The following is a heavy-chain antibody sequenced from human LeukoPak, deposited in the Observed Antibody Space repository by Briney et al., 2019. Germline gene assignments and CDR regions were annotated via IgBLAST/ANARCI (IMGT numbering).Heavy chain of an antibody. Sequence: SETLSLTCAVYGGSFSGYYWSWIRQPPGKGLEWIGEINHSGSTNYNPSLKSRVTISVDTSKNQFSLKLSSVTAADTAVYYCARMATIPYDAFDIWGQGIMVAVSS. J-gene: IGHJ3*02. CDR1: GGSFSGYY. CDR2: INHSGST. CDR3: ARMATIPYDAFDI. D-gene: IGHD5-24*01. V-gene: IGHV4-34*01.